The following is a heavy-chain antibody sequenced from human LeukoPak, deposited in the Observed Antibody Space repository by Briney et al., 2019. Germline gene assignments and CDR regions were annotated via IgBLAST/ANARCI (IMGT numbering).Heavy chain of an antibody. CDR1: GGSLSNHY. CDR2: IYGSGIT. J-gene: IGHJ4*02. V-gene: IGHV4-4*07. Sequence: SETLSLTCTVSGGSLSNHYWSWVRQPAGKGLEWIGRIYGSGITDYNASLRSRVTMSIDKSQNQFSLKLTSVTAADTAVYYCARQTGSGLFILPGGQGTLVTVSP. CDR3: ARQTGSGLFILP. D-gene: IGHD3/OR15-3a*01.